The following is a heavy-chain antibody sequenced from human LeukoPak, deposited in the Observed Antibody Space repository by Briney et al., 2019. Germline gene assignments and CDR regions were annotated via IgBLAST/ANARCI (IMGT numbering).Heavy chain of an antibody. CDR2: ISWNSGSI. D-gene: IGHD5-18*01. CDR3: AKGILHDTAMVNYFDY. CDR1: GFTFDDYA. J-gene: IGHJ4*02. Sequence: GGSLRLSCAASGFTFDDYAMHWVRQAPGKGLEWVSGISWNSGSIGYADSVKGRFTISRDNAKNSLYLQMNSLRAEVTALYYCAKGILHDTAMVNYFDYWGQGTLVTVSS. V-gene: IGHV3-9*01.